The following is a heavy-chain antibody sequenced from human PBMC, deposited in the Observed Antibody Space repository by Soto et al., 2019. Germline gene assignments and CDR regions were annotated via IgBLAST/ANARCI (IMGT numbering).Heavy chain of an antibody. CDR1: GGSFSGYY. D-gene: IGHD3-3*01. J-gene: IGHJ6*03. Sequence: PSETLSLTCAVYGGSFSGYYWSWIRQPPGKGLEWIGEINHSGSTNYNPSLKSRVTISVDTSKNQFSLKLSSVTAADTAVYYCARGAVSYYDFWSGYYTYYYYYMDVWGKGTMVTVSS. CDR2: INHSGST. CDR3: ARGAVSYYDFWSGYYTYYYYYMDV. V-gene: IGHV4-34*01.